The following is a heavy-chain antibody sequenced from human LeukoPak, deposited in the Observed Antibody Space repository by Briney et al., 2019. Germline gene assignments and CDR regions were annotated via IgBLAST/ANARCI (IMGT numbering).Heavy chain of an antibody. Sequence: GGSLRLSCAASGFSFSGYWMSWVRQTPGKGLEWVSGMSGSGSSTFYADSVKGRFTISRDISKNTLYLQMNSLRAEDTAAYYCAKDEYSSSFDYWGQGTLVTVSS. CDR3: AKDEYSSSFDY. J-gene: IGHJ4*02. D-gene: IGHD6-6*01. V-gene: IGHV3-23*01. CDR2: MSGSGSST. CDR1: GFSFSGYW.